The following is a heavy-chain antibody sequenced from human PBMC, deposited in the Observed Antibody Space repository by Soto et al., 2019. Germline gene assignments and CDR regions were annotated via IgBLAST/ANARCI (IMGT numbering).Heavy chain of an antibody. Sequence: GESLKICCKGSGYSFTSYWIGWVRQMPGKGLEWMGIIYPGDSDTRYSPSFQGQVTISADKSISTAYLQWSSLKASDTAVYCCPSSSGYQPAAFVIWGQGTMVTVSS. CDR3: PSSSGYQPAAFVI. D-gene: IGHD3-22*01. J-gene: IGHJ3*02. CDR1: GYSFTSYW. CDR2: IYPGDSDT. V-gene: IGHV5-51*01.